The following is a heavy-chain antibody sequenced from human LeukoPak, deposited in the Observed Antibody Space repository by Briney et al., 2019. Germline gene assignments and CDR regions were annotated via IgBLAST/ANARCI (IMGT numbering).Heavy chain of an antibody. CDR1: GGSFNDYY. CDR2: INHSGST. D-gene: IGHD6-19*01. CDR3: ARVNRSRGWYPHGLDFDY. J-gene: IGHJ4*01. V-gene: IGHV4-34*01. Sequence: PSETLSLTCALYGGSFNDYYWSWIRQPPGKGLDWIGEINHSGSTNYNPSLKSRVTISVDMSKNQFSLKLSSVTAADTAVYYCARVNRSRGWYPHGLDFDYWGHGTLVTVSS.